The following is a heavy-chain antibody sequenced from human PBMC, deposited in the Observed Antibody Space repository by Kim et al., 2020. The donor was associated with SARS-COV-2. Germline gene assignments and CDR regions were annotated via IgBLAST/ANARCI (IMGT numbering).Heavy chain of an antibody. CDR2: IWYDGSNK. D-gene: IGHD3-10*01. V-gene: IGHV3-33*06. J-gene: IGHJ4*02. CDR3: AKDGPPSFG. Sequence: GGSLRLSCAASGFTFSSYGMHWVRQAPGKGLEWVAVIWYDGSNKYYADSVKGRFTISRDNSKNTLYLQMNSLRAEDTAVYYCAKDGPPSFGWGQGTLVTVSS. CDR1: GFTFSSYG.